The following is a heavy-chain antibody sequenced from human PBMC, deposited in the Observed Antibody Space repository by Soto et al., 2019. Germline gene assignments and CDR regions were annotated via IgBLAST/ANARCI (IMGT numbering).Heavy chain of an antibody. J-gene: IGHJ6*02. CDR3: ASTRPMVRGVIRYYYGMDV. CDR1: GYSFTSYW. D-gene: IGHD3-10*01. CDR2: IDPSDSYT. V-gene: IGHV5-10-1*01. Sequence: PGESLKISCKGSGYSFTSYWISWVRQMPGKGLEWMGRIDPSDSYTNYSPSFQGHVTISVDKSISTAYLQWSSLKASDTAMYYCASTRPMVRGVIRYYYGMDVWGQGTTVTVSS.